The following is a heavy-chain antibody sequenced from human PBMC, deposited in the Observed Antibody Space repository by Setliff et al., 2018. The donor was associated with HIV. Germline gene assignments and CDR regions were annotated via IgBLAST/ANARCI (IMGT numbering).Heavy chain of an antibody. Sequence: SVKVSCKASGYTFTSYAIRWVRQAPGQRLEWMGWINPGNGNTKYSQNFQGRVTITRDTSATTVYMELSSLRSEDTAVYYCARDERDYDFWNGYAYYMDVWGKGTTVTSP. V-gene: IGHV1-3*01. J-gene: IGHJ6*03. D-gene: IGHD3-3*01. CDR3: ARDERDYDFWNGYAYYMDV. CDR1: GYTFTSYA. CDR2: INPGNGNT.